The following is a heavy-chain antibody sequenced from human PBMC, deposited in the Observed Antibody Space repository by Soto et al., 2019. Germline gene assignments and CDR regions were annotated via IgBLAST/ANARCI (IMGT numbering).Heavy chain of an antibody. CDR2: INHSGST. V-gene: IGHV4-39*01. CDR1: GGSISSSSYY. CDR3: ARVSSTWHLLPDS. Sequence: PSETLSLTCTVSGGSISSSSYYWGWIRQPPGKGLEWIGEINHSGSTNYNPSLESRVPMSVDTSKNQFSLKVSSVTAADTGVYFCARVSSTWHLLPDSWGQGTPVTVSS. D-gene: IGHD6-13*01. J-gene: IGHJ4*02.